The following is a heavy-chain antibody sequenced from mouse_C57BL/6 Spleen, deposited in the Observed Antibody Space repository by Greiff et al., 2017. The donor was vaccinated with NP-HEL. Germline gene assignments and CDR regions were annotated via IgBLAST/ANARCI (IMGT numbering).Heavy chain of an antibody. V-gene: IGHV1-7*01. CDR1: GYTFTSYW. CDR2: INPSSGYT. CDR3: ARGEGRDFDY. J-gene: IGHJ2*01. Sequence: QVHVKQSGAVLAKPGASVKLSCKASGYTFTSYWMHWVKQRPGQGLEWIGYINPSSGYTKYNQKFKDKDTLTADKSSSTAYMQPSSLTYEDSAGYYCARGEGRDFDYWGQGTTLTVSS.